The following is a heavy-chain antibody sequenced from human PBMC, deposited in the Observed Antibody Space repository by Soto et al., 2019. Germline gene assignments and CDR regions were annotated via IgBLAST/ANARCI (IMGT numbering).Heavy chain of an antibody. CDR3: AAVAVKQQLVLRHWFDP. Sequence: SETLSLTCTVSGGSVSSGSYYWSWIRQPPGKGLEWIGFIYYSGSTNYNPSLKSRVTMSVDTSKNQFSLTLSSVTAADTAVYYCAAVAVKQQLVLRHWFDPWGQGTLVTVSS. J-gene: IGHJ5*02. D-gene: IGHD6-13*01. CDR1: GGSVSSGSYY. V-gene: IGHV4-61*01. CDR2: IYYSGST.